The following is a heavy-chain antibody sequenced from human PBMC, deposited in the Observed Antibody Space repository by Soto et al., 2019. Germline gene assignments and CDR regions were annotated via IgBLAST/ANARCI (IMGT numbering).Heavy chain of an antibody. D-gene: IGHD3-16*01. V-gene: IGHV3-23*01. CDR2: ISGSGGST. CDR3: ANTPWERGSWYYGMDV. J-gene: IGHJ6*02. CDR1: GFTFSSYA. Sequence: GGSLRLSCAASGFTFSSYAMSWVRQAPGKGLEWVSAISGSGGSTYYADSVKGRFTISRDNSKNTLYLQMNSLRAEDTAVYYCANTPWERGSWYYGMDVWGQGTMVTVSS.